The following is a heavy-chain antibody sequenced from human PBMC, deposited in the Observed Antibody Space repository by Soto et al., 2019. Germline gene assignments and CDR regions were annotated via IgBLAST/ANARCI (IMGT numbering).Heavy chain of an antibody. J-gene: IGHJ4*02. CDR3: ARVGYCSGGSCYSAFWEYDY. V-gene: IGHV4-39*01. CDR2: IYYSGST. Sequence: SETLSLTCTVSGGSISSSSYYWGWIRQPPGKGLEWIGSIYYSGSTYYNPSLKSRVTISVDTSKNQFSLKLGPVTAADTAVYYCARVGYCSGGSCYSAFWEYDYWGQGTLVTVSS. D-gene: IGHD2-15*01. CDR1: GGSISSSSYY.